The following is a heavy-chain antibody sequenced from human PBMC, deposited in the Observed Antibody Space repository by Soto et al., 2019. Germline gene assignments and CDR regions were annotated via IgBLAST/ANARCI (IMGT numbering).Heavy chain of an antibody. CDR1: GGSFSGYY. CDR3: ARSMRGSYPFYYYYGMDV. Sequence: QVQLQQWGAGLLKPSETLSLTCAVYGGSFSGYYWSWIRQPPGHGLEWIGEINHSGSTNYNPSLKSRVTISVDTSKNQFSLKLSSVTAADTAVYYCARSMRGSYPFYYYYGMDVWGQGTTVTVSS. J-gene: IGHJ6*02. CDR2: INHSGST. D-gene: IGHD3-16*01. V-gene: IGHV4-34*01.